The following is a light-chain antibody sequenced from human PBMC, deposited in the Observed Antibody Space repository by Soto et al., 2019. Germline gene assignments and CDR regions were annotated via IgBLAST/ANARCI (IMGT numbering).Light chain of an antibody. J-gene: IGKJ3*01. CDR2: AAS. CDR1: QGISSY. CDR3: QQLNSYPL. V-gene: IGKV1-9*01. Sequence: DIQLTQSPSFLSASVGDRVTITCRASQGISSYLAWYQQKPGKAPKLLIYAASTLQSGVPSWFSGSGSGTEFTLTIGSLQPEDFATYYCQQLNSYPLFGPGTKVDIK.